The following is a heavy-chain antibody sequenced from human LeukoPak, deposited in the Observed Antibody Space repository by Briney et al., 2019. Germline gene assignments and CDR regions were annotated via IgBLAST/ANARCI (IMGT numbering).Heavy chain of an antibody. V-gene: IGHV4-39*07. CDR1: SGYISTSNYY. Sequence: SETLSLTCTVSSGYISTSNYYWGWVRQPTGKALEWIGNIFYSGSTYYSPSLKSRVTISLDTSRNQFSLKLNSVTAADTAVYYCAKSNGYGLIDIWVQGTMVTVSS. J-gene: IGHJ3*02. CDR3: AKSNGYGLIDI. D-gene: IGHD3-22*01. CDR2: IFYSGST.